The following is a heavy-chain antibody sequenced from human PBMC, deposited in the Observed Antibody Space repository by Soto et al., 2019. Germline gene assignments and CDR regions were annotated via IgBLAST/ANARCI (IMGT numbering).Heavy chain of an antibody. J-gene: IGHJ4*02. Sequence: PGGSLRLSCAASGFTFSSYSMNWVRQAPGKGLEWVSYISSSSSTIYYADSVKGRFTISRDNAKNSLYLQMNSLRDEDTAVYYCARDRFDYDGLFDDYWGQGTLVTVSS. CDR2: ISSSSSTI. D-gene: IGHD4-17*01. CDR1: GFTFSSYS. V-gene: IGHV3-48*02. CDR3: ARDRFDYDGLFDDY.